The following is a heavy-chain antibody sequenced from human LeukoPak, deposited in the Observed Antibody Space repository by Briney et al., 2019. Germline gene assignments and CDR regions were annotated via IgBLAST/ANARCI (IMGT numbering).Heavy chain of an antibody. CDR2: ISAYNGNT. Sequence: ASLKASCKASGYTFTSYGISCVRQAPGQRLEWRGWISAYNGNTNSTPKLQGRVTMTTNTSMSTAYMELRSLRSDDTAVDYCARERATQRLGWLSLPARFDPWGKGTLVTVSS. D-gene: IGHD3-16*02. J-gene: IGHJ5*02. CDR1: GYTFTSYG. V-gene: IGHV1-18*01. CDR3: ARERATQRLGWLSLPARFDP.